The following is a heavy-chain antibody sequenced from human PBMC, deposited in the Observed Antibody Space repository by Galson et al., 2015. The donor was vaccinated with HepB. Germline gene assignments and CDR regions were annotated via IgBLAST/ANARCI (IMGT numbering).Heavy chain of an antibody. D-gene: IGHD2-15*01. CDR3: ATSQDIKNAFDI. CDR1: GYTLTELS. Sequence: SVKVSCKVSGYTLTELSMHWVRQAPGKGLEWMGGFDPEDGETIYAQKFQGRVTMTEDTSTDTAYMELSSLRSEDTAVYYCATSQDIKNAFDIWGQGTMVTVSS. V-gene: IGHV1-24*01. J-gene: IGHJ3*02. CDR2: FDPEDGET.